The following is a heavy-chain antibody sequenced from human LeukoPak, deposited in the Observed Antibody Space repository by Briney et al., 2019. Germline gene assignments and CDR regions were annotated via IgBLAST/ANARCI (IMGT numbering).Heavy chain of an antibody. J-gene: IGHJ4*02. V-gene: IGHV4-31*03. Sequence: SQTLSLTCTVSGGSISSGGYYWSWIRQHPGKGLEWIGYIYYSGSTYYNPSLKSRVTISVDTSKNQFSLKLSSVTAADTAVYYCARGTIVATSNGIDYWGQGTLVTVSS. D-gene: IGHD5-12*01. CDR2: IYYSGST. CDR3: ARGTIVATSNGIDY. CDR1: GGSISSGGYY.